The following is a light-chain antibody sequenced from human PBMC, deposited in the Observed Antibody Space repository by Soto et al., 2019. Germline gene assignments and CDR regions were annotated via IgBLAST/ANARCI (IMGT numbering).Light chain of an antibody. J-gene: IGKJ1*01. V-gene: IGKV3-15*01. CDR1: QSVSSN. Sequence: EIVMTQSPATLSVSPGERATLSCRASQSVSSNVAWYQQKPGQAPRLLVYGASTKASRIPVRFSGSGSGTEFTLTISSLQSEDFVVYYCQQYNDWPQTFGQGTKLDI. CDR3: QQYNDWPQT. CDR2: GAS.